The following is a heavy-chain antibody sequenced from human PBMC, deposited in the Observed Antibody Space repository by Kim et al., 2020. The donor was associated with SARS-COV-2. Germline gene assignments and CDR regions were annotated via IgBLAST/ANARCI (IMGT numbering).Heavy chain of an antibody. V-gene: IGHV2-5*01. D-gene: IGHD3-10*01. Sequence: SPSLKSRLTITKDTSKNQVVLTMTNMDPVDTATYYCAHREGRVRGEYFQHWGQGTLVTVSS. J-gene: IGHJ1*01. CDR3: AHREGRVRGEYFQH.